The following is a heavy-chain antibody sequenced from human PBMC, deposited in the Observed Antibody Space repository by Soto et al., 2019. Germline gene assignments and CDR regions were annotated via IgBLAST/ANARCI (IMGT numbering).Heavy chain of an antibody. CDR1: GFTFSSYA. CDR2: ISYDGSNK. D-gene: IGHD3-22*01. CDR3: AREAPPWDRDDSSGYYSAFDI. Sequence: QVQLVESGGGVVQPGRSLRLSCAASGFTFSSYAMHWVRQAPGKGLEWVAVISYDGSNKYYADSVKGRFTISRDNSKNTLYRQMNSLRAEDTAVYYCAREAPPWDRDDSSGYYSAFDIWGQGTMVTVSS. V-gene: IGHV3-30-3*01. J-gene: IGHJ3*02.